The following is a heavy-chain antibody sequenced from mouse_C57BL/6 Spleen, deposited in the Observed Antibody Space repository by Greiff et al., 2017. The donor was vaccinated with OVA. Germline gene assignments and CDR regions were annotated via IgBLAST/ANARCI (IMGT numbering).Heavy chain of an antibody. V-gene: IGHV5-16*01. J-gene: IGHJ4*01. CDR3: ARVYYGSSWDYAMDY. CDR1: GFTFSDYY. CDR2: INYDGSST. D-gene: IGHD1-1*01. Sequence: EVMLVESEGGLVQPGSSMKLSCTASGFTFSDYYMAWVRQVPEKGLEWVANINYDGSSTYYLDSLKSRFIISRDNAKNILYLQMSSLKSEDTATYYCARVYYGSSWDYAMDYWGQGTSVTVSS.